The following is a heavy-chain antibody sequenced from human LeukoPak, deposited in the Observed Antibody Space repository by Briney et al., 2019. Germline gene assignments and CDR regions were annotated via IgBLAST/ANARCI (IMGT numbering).Heavy chain of an antibody. CDR1: GFTFSSYS. CDR3: AKDLVVGATAVLDY. J-gene: IGHJ4*02. CDR2: ISSSSSYI. V-gene: IGHV3-21*01. Sequence: GGSLRLSCAASGFTFSSYSMNWVRQAPGKGLEWVSSISSSSSYIYYADSVKGRFTISRDNAKNSLYLQMNSLRAEDTAVYYCAKDLVVGATAVLDYWGQGTLVTVSS. D-gene: IGHD1-26*01.